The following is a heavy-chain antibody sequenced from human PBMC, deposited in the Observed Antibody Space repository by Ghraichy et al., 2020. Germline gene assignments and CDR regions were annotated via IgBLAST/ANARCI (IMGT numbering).Heavy chain of an antibody. D-gene: IGHD3-16*02. CDR3: ARRRGPVIHPKVWYFDL. Sequence: SVKVSCKASGGTFSSYAISWVRQAPGQGLEWIGGIIPILGAANYAQQFQGRLTITADESTSTAYMELSSLRYEDTAMYYCARRRGPVIHPKVWYFDLWGRGTLVTVSS. J-gene: IGHJ2*01. CDR2: IIPILGAA. CDR1: GGTFSSYA. V-gene: IGHV1-69*13.